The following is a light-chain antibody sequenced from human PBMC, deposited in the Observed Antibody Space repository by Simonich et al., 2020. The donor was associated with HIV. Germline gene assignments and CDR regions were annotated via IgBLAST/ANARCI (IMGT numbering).Light chain of an antibody. CDR2: EDN. V-gene: IGLV6-57*01. CDR1: SGSIASNY. J-gene: IGLJ2*01. CDR3: QSYDSSKNQGV. Sequence: NFMLTQPHSVSESPGKTVTISCTRSSGSIASNYVQWYQQRPGSSPTTVIYEDNQIPPGVPDRFSGSIDSSSNSASLTISGLKTEDEADYYCQSYDSSKNQGVFGGGTKLTVL.